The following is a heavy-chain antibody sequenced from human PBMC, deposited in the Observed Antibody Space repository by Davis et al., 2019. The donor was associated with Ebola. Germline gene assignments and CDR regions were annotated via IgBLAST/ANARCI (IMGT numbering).Heavy chain of an antibody. CDR1: GFTFSSYG. V-gene: IGHV3-30*19. Sequence: PGGSLRLSCAASGFTFSSYGMHWVRQAPGKGLEWVAVISYDGSNKYYADSVKGRFTISRDNSKNTLYLQMNSLRAEDTAVYYCARAQVGLLSLDYWGQGTLVTVSS. CDR2: ISYDGSNK. CDR3: ARAQVGLLSLDY. D-gene: IGHD3-3*01. J-gene: IGHJ4*02.